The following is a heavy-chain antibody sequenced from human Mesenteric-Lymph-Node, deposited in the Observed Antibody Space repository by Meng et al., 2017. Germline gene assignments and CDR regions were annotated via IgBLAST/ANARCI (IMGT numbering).Heavy chain of an antibody. CDR2: ISWNSGSI. V-gene: IGHV3-9*01. D-gene: IGHD2-15*01. CDR1: GFTFDDYA. Sequence: SLKISCAASGFTFDDYALHWVRQAPGTGLEWVSGISWNSGSIGYADSVKGRFTISRDNAKISLYLQMNCLRAEDTAVYYCASGGNEYCSGGSCYFVWGQGTLVTVSS. J-gene: IGHJ4*02. CDR3: ASGGNEYCSGGSCYFV.